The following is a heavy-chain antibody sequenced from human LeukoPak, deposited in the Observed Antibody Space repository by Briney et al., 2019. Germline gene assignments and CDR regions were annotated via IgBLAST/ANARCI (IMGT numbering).Heavy chain of an antibody. CDR3: ASLNLPDSSGYYDD. Sequence: ASVKVPCKASGYTFTGHYMHWVRQAPGQGLEWMGWINPNSGGTNYAQKFQGRVTMTRDTSISTAYMELSRLRSDDSAVYYCASLNLPDSSGYYDDWGQGTLVTVSS. J-gene: IGHJ4*02. CDR1: GYTFTGHY. V-gene: IGHV1-2*02. D-gene: IGHD3-22*01. CDR2: INPNSGGT.